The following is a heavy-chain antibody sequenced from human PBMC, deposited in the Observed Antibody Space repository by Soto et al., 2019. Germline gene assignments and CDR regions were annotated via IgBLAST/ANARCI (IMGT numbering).Heavy chain of an antibody. CDR3: ARDQGVPAALDV. V-gene: IGHV4-59*01. D-gene: IGHD2-2*01. J-gene: IGHJ6*04. CDR1: GGSISSYY. Sequence: SETLSLTCTVSGGSISSYYWSWIRQPPGKGLEWIGYIYYSGSTNYNPSLKSRVTISVDTSKNQFSLKLSSVTAADTAVYYCARDQGVPAALDVWGKGTTVTVSS. CDR2: IYYSGST.